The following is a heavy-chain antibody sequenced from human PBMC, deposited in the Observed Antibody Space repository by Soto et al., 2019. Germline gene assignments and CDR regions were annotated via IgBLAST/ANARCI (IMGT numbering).Heavy chain of an antibody. CDR3: ARGDWPNHDYALRWYYGMDV. CDR1: GYTFTSYG. D-gene: IGHD4-17*01. CDR2: ISAYNGNT. J-gene: IGHJ6*02. V-gene: IGHV1-18*04. Sequence: QVQLVQSGAEVKKPGASVKVSCKASGYTFTSYGISWVRQAPGQGLEWMGWISAYNGNTNYAQKFQGWVTMTRDTSISTAYMELSRLRSDDTAVYYCARGDWPNHDYALRWYYGMDVWGQGTTVTVSS.